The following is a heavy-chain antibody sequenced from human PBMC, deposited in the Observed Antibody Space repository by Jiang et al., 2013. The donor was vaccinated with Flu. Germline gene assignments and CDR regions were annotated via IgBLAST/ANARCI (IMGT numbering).Heavy chain of an antibody. CDR1: FTSYW. Sequence: FTSYWISWVRQMPGKGLEWMGRIDPSDSYTNYSPSFQGHVTISADKSISTAYLQWSSLKASDTAMYYCASGAPWAAAGTDYYGMDVWGQGTTVTVSS. J-gene: IGHJ6*02. V-gene: IGHV5-10-1*01. CDR3: ASGAPWAAAGTDYYGMDV. CDR2: IDPSDSYT. D-gene: IGHD6-13*01.